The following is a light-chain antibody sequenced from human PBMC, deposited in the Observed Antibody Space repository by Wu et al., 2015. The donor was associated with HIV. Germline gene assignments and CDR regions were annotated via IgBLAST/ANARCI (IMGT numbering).Light chain of an antibody. Sequence: EIVLTQSPGTLSLSPGERATLSCRASQSVRNYLAWFQQKPGQAPRLLIYDASNRATGIPARFSGSGSGTDFTLTISRLEPEDFAVYYCQQYGSSPFTFGPGTKVDIK. J-gene: IGKJ3*01. CDR2: DAS. CDR1: QSVRNY. V-gene: IGKV3-20*01. CDR3: QQYGSSPFT.